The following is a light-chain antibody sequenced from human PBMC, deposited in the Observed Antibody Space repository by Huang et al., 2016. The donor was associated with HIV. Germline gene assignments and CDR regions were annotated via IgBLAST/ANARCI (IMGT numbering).Light chain of an antibody. CDR2: AAS. V-gene: IGKV1-39*01. J-gene: IGKJ4*01. Sequence: DIQMTQSPSSLSASVGDRISITCRASQTISTFLTWYTQKPGKAPKLLIYAASNLQSGVSSRFSGTGSGTLFTLTVTSLLPDDFATYFCQQTSSVPLTFGGGTKVEMK. CDR3: QQTSSVPLT. CDR1: QTISTF.